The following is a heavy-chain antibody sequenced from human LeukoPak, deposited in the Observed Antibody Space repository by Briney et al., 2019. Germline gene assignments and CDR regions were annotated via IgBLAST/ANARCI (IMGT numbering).Heavy chain of an antibody. D-gene: IGHD6-19*01. CDR1: GFAFSSQA. CDR2: ISDSGSLT. Sequence: GGSLRLSCAASGFAFSSQAMGWVRQAPGKGLEWVSVISDSGSLTYYADSVKGRFTISRDNSKNTLFLQMSSLRAEDTAVYCCAKDARRTSGWYFFDFWGQGTLVTVSS. V-gene: IGHV3-23*01. CDR3: AKDARRTSGWYFFDF. J-gene: IGHJ4*02.